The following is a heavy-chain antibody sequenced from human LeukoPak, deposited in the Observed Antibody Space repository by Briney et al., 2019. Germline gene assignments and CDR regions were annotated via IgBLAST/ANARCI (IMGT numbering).Heavy chain of an antibody. CDR3: AKQTTTRSPIDY. D-gene: IGHD1-14*01. V-gene: IGHV3-53*01. J-gene: IGHJ4*02. CDR2: IYSGGST. Sequence: GGSLRLSCAASGFTVSSNYMSWVRQAPGKGLEWVSVIYSGGSTYYADSVKGRFTISRDNSKNTLCLQMNSLRAEDTAVYYCAKQTTTRSPIDYWGQGTLVTVSS. CDR1: GFTVSSNY.